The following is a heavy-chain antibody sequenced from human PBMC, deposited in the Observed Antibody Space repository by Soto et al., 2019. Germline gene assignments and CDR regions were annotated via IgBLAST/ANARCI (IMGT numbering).Heavy chain of an antibody. V-gene: IGHV4-59*01. CDR1: GGSISGYY. D-gene: IGHD1-26*01. CDR2: IYYSGST. Sequence: LSLTCTVSGGSISGYYWNWIRQPPGKGLEWIGYIYYSGSTNYNPSLKSRVTISVDTSKNQFSLKLSSVTAADTAVYYCAREQPYNGRHHFDYWGQGTLVTVSS. J-gene: IGHJ4*02. CDR3: AREQPYNGRHHFDY.